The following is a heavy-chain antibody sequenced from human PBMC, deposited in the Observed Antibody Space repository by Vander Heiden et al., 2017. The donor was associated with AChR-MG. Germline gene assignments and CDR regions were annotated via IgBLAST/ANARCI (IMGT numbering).Heavy chain of an antibody. CDR2: IKEDGSEK. J-gene: IGHJ4*02. CDR1: GFTFSTYW. CDR3: ARGDGWYGALDY. D-gene: IGHD6-19*01. Sequence: EVYLVESGGGLVQPGGSLRLSCADSGFTFSTYWMSWVRQGPGKGLEWVANIKEDGSEKKYMDSVKGRFTISRDNAKNSLYLQMNSLRGEDTAVYYCARGDGWYGALDYWGQGTQVTVYS. V-gene: IGHV3-7*01.